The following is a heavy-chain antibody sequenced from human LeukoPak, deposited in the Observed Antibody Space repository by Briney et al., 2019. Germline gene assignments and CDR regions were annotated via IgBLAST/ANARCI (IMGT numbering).Heavy chain of an antibody. CDR3: ARVLSPADVMLTLEAFDI. V-gene: IGHV4-39*07. Sequence: SETLSLTCTVSGGSISDTNYYWAWIHQPPGKGLEWMGNLFSSGGTDYTPSLKSRLTISLDTSKKQFSLTLSSVTAADTAVYFCARVLSPADVMLTLEAFDIWGQGTMVTVSS. D-gene: IGHD3-16*01. J-gene: IGHJ3*02. CDR2: LFSSGGT. CDR1: GGSISDTNYY.